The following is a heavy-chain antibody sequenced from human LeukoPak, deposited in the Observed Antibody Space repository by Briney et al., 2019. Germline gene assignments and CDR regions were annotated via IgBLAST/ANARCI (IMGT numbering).Heavy chain of an antibody. D-gene: IGHD2-15*01. CDR3: ARENIVVVVAAGRYFDY. CDR1: GGSFSGYY. V-gene: IGHV4-34*01. Sequence: SETLSLTCAVYGGSFSGYYWSWIRQPPGKRLEWIGEINHSGSTNYNPSLKSRVTISVDTSKNQFSLKLSSVTAADTAVYYCARENIVVVVAAGRYFDYWGQGTLVTVSS. J-gene: IGHJ4*02. CDR2: INHSGST.